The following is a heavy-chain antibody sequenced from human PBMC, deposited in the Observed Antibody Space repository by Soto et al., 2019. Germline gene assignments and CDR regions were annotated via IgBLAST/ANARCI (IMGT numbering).Heavy chain of an antibody. CDR1: GFTFSSYA. D-gene: IGHD3-3*01. J-gene: IGHJ4*02. V-gene: IGHV3-23*01. CDR2: MSGAGRSS. Sequence: GGSLRLSCAASGFTFSSYAMSWVRQAPGKGLEWVSSMSGAGRSSYDADSVKGRFTISRDNSKNTLYLQMNNLRAEDTALYYCAKGPIFGVENIYDYWGQGTLVTVS. CDR3: AKGPIFGVENIYDY.